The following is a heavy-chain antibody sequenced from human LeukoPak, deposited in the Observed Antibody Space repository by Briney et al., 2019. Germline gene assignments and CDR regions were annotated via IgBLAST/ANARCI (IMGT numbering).Heavy chain of an antibody. D-gene: IGHD3-9*01. V-gene: IGHV3-7*01. CDR3: AREDILTGYVADLDY. J-gene: IGHJ4*02. CDR2: IKQDGSEN. CDR1: GFTFSNFW. Sequence: GGSLRLSCAASGFTFSNFWMSWVRQAPGKGLEWVANIKQDGSENYYVDSVRGRFTISRDNAKRSLYLQMNSLRAEDTAVYYCAREDILTGYVADLDYWGQGTEVTVSS.